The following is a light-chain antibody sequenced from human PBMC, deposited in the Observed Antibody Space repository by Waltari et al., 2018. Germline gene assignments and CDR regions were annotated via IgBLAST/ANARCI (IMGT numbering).Light chain of an antibody. J-gene: IGLJ7*01. Sequence: QSALTQPRSVSGSPGQSVTISCSGISSDVGNYNFVYWYQQHPGNAPKLLIYDVVKRPSGVPDRFSGSKSGNTASLTISGLQPEDEADYYCCSYAGSYTFVFGGGTQLTVL. CDR1: SSDVGNYNF. CDR3: CSYAGSYTFV. CDR2: DVV. V-gene: IGLV2-11*01.